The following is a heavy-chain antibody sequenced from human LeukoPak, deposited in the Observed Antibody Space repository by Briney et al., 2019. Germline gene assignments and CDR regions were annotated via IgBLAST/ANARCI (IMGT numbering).Heavy chain of an antibody. V-gene: IGHV4-30-4*01. D-gene: IGHD3-22*01. CDR1: GASIRSGDHH. J-gene: IGHJ4*02. CDR2: IYFSGSR. CDR3: ARGGGGYTLYSFDY. Sequence: SETLSLTCTVSGASIRSGDHHWSWLRQSAGKGLEWIGYIYFSGSRSSNPSLRSRLTISVDTSKNQFSLKLSSMTVADTAIYYCARGGGGYTLYSFDYWGEGALVTVSS.